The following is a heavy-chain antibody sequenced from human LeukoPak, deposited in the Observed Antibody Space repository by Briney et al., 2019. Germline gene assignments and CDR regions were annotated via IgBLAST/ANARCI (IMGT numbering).Heavy chain of an antibody. D-gene: IGHD5-12*01. CDR1: GFTYSNYG. CDR2: IWYDGSNK. J-gene: IGHJ4*02. CDR3: ARLGGYSGYGLTY. V-gene: IGHV3-33*01. Sequence: GGSLRLSCASSGFTYSNYGMHWVRQAPGKGLELVALIWYDGSNKYYVDSVKGRFTISRDNSKNTLYLQMNSLRAEDTAVYYCARLGGYSGYGLTYWGQGTLVTVSS.